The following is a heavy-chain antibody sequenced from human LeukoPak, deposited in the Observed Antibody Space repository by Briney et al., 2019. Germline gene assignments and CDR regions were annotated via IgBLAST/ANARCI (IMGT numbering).Heavy chain of an antibody. CDR2: IYYSGST. Sequence: SETLSLTCTVSGGSISSGDYYWNWIRQPPGKGLEWIGYIYYSGSTYYNPSLKSRVTISVDTSKNQFSLNLSSVTAADTAVYYCARGKGDYFDSSGLYYFDYWGQGTLVTVS. D-gene: IGHD3-22*01. J-gene: IGHJ4*02. CDR3: ARGKGDYFDSSGLYYFDY. V-gene: IGHV4-30-4*01. CDR1: GGSISSGDYY.